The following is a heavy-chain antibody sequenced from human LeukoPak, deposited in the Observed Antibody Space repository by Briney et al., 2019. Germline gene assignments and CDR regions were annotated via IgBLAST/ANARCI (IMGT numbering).Heavy chain of an antibody. CDR2: INHSGST. V-gene: IGHV4-34*01. J-gene: IGHJ4*02. CDR3: ARVITIFGVVIIRRPYYFDY. Sequence: PSETLSLTCTVSGDSINSDYWNWLRQPPGKGLEWIGEINHSGSTNYNPSLKSRVTISVDTSKNQFSLKLSSVTAADTAVYYCARVITIFGVVIIRRPYYFDYWGQGTLVTVSS. CDR1: GDSINSDY. D-gene: IGHD3-3*01.